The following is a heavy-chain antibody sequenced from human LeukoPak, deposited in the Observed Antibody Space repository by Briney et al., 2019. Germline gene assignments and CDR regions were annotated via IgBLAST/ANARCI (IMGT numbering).Heavy chain of an antibody. J-gene: IGHJ4*02. CDR1: GFTFSSYA. CDR2: ISGSGGTT. D-gene: IGHD5-24*01. CDR3: ARETPRRGETRDGYR. V-gene: IGHV3-23*01. Sequence: GGSLRLSCAASGFTFSSYAMSWVRQAPGKGLEWVSAISGSGGTTYYADSVKGRFTISRDSSKNTLYLQMNSLRAEDTAVYYCARETPRRGETRDGYRWGQGTVVTVSS.